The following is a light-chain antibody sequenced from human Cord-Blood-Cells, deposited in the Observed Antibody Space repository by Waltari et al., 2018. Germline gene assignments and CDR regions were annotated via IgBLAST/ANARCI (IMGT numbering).Light chain of an antibody. CDR3: CSYAGSSTYV. Sequence: QSALTQPASVSGSPGQSITIPCTGTSSDVGSYNLVSWYQQHPGKAPKLMIYEGSKRPSDVSNRFSGSKSSNTTSLTISGLQAEDEADYYCCSYAGSSTYVFGTGTKVTVL. CDR2: EGS. CDR1: SSDVGSYNL. J-gene: IGLJ1*01. V-gene: IGLV2-23*01.